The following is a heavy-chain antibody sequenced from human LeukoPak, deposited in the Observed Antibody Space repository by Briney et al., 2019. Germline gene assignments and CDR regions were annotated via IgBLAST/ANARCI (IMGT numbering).Heavy chain of an antibody. CDR3: ARDPNDGYAFLDY. V-gene: IGHV3-66*02. J-gene: IGHJ4*02. D-gene: IGHD2-8*01. CDR1: EFIVTNYH. Sequence: GGSLRLSCAASEFIVTNYHMNWVRQAPGKGLEWVSNIFDDGTTYCADSVKGRFTISRDISKNTAYLQMNSLRVEDTAVYYCARDPNDGYAFLDYWGQGTVVTVSS. CDR2: IFDDGTT.